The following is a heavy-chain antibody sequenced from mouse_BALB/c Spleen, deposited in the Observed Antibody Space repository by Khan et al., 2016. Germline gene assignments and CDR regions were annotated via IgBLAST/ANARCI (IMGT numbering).Heavy chain of an antibody. V-gene: IGHV14-3*02. J-gene: IGHJ4*01. Sequence: VQLQQSGAELVKPGASVKLSCTASGFNITDTYMHWVKQRPEQGLEWIGRIDPANGNTKYDPKFQGKATITADTSSNTAYLQLSSLTSEDTAVYYCAGGLGRGDAMDDWGQGTSVTVSS. D-gene: IGHD4-1*01. CDR3: AGGLGRGDAMDD. CDR1: GFNITDTY. CDR2: IDPANGNT.